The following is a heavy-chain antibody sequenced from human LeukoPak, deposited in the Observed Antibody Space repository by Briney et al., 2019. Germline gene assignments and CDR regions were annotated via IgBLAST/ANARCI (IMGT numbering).Heavy chain of an antibody. J-gene: IGHJ6*02. CDR2: IYYSGST. D-gene: IGHD3-10*01. CDR3: ARLRFGELPYYYYYGMDV. CDR1: GGSISSYY. Sequence: SETLSLTSTVSGGSISSYYWSWIRQPPGKGLEWIGYIYYSGSTNYNPSLKSRVTISVDTSKNQFSLKLSSVTAADTAVYYCARLRFGELPYYYYYGMDVWGQGTMVTVSS. V-gene: IGHV4-59*08.